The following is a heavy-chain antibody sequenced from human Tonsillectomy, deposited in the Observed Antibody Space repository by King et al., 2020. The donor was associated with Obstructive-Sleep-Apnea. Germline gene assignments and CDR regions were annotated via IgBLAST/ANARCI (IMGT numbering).Heavy chain of an antibody. D-gene: IGHD1-26*01. V-gene: IGHV3-48*04. CDR2: ISSSSSTI. Sequence: DVQLVESGGGLVQPGGSLRLSCAASGFTFSSYSMNWVRQAPGKGLEWVSYISSSSSTIYYAESVKGRFTISIDNANNSLYLQMNSLRAEDTAVYYCARDSYSGSYRDFGYWGQGTLVTVSS. CDR1: GFTFSSYS. J-gene: IGHJ4*02. CDR3: ARDSYSGSYRDFGY.